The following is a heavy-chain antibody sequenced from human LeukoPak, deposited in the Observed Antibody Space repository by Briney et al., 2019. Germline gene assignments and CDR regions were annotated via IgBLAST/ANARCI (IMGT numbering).Heavy chain of an antibody. CDR3: VKDLGAGANDC. V-gene: IGHV3-64D*06. CDR2: ISSNGGRT. Sequence: GGSLRLSCSVSGFTFSSYAMHWVRQAPGKGLEYVSAISSNGGRTYYADSVKGRFTISRDNSKSTLYLQMSSLRAEDTAVYYCVKDLGAGANDCWGQGTLVTVSS. D-gene: IGHD1-26*01. CDR1: GFTFSSYA. J-gene: IGHJ4*02.